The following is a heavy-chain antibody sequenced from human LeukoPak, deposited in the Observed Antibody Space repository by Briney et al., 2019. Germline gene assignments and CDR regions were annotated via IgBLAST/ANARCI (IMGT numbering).Heavy chain of an antibody. V-gene: IGHV3-21*01. D-gene: IGHD2-2*01. CDR1: GFTFSSYS. CDR2: MSIISSYN. CDR3: ARDDGDCSSTSCYVNYYYYGMDV. J-gene: IGHJ6*02. Sequence: PGGSLRLSCAASGFTFSSYSMNWVRQAPGKGLEWVSSMSIISSYNYYADSVKGRFTISRDNAKNSLYLQMNSLRAEDTAVYYCARDDGDCSSTSCYVNYYYYGMDVWGQGTTVTVCS.